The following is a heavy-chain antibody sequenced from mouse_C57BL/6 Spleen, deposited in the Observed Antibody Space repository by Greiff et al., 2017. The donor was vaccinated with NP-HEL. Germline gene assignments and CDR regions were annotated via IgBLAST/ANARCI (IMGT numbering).Heavy chain of an antibody. Sequence: QVQLQQSGPELVKPGASVKISCTASGFAFSSSWMNWVHQRPGKGLEWIGRIYPGDGYTNYNGKFKGKATMTADKSTSTPYMQLSSLESEDSEVYFCARGRGIYFDYWGQGTTLTVSS. CDR2: IYPGDGYT. V-gene: IGHV1-82*01. CDR3: ARGRGIYFDY. CDR1: GFAFSSSW. J-gene: IGHJ2*01.